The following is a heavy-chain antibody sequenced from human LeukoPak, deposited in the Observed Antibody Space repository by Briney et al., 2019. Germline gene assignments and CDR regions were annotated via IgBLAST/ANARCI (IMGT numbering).Heavy chain of an antibody. CDR3: ARARVSGLVVVPAAIKGDAFDI. J-gene: IGHJ3*02. CDR1: GGSISSSSYY. D-gene: IGHD2-2*02. Sequence: SETLSLTCTVSGGSISSSSYYWGWIRQPPGKGLEWIGSIYYSGSTYYNPSLKSRVTISVDTSKNQFSLKLSSVTAADTAVYYCARARVSGLVVVPAAIKGDAFDIWGQGTMVTVSS. V-gene: IGHV4-39*07. CDR2: IYYSGST.